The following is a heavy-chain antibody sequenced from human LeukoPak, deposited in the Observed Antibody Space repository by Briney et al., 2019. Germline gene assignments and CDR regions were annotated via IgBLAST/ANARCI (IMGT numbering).Heavy chain of an antibody. D-gene: IGHD3-22*01. J-gene: IGHJ4*02. CDR1: GFTFTSSA. CDR3: AADPYYYDSSGYQTPYLDY. V-gene: IGHV1-58*01. CDR2: IVVGSGNT. Sequence: SVKVSCKASGFTFTSSAVQWVRQARGQRLEWIGWIVVGSGNTNYAQKFQERVTITRDMSTSTAYMELSSLRSEDTAVYYCAADPYYYDSSGYQTPYLDYWGQGTLVTVSS.